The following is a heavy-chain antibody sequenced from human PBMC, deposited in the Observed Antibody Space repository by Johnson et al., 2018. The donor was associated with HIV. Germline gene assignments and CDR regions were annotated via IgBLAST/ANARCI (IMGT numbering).Heavy chain of an antibody. Sequence: QVQLVESAGGVVQPGGSLRLSCAASGFTSSPYAMHWVRQAPGKGLAWVATISFDGDNEYYADHGKGRITVSRDQSKNTLNLQMNSRRPEDTGVYYCTVDWGEDGYTWGLGFDIWGPETVVTVSS. V-gene: IGHV3-30-3*01. CDR1: GFTSSPYA. D-gene: IGHD5-24*01. CDR2: ISFDGDNE. CDR3: TVDWGEDGYTWGLGFDI. J-gene: IGHJ3*02.